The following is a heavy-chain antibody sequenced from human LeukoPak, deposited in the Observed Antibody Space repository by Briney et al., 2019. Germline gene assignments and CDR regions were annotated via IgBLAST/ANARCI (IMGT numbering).Heavy chain of an antibody. D-gene: IGHD6-13*01. V-gene: IGHV3-23*01. J-gene: IGHJ4*02. CDR3: AREGHGGLIAAAALRGIDY. CDR1: GFTFSSYA. CDR2: ISGSGGST. Sequence: GGSLRLSCAASGFTFSSYAMSWVRQAPGKGLEWVSAISGSGGSTYYADSVKGRFTISRDNSKNTLYLQMNSLRAEDTAVYYCAREGHGGLIAAAALRGIDYWGQGTLVTVSS.